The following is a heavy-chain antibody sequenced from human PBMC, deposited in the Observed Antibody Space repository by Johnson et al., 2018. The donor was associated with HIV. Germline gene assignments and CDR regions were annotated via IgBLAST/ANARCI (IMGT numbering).Heavy chain of an antibody. CDR2: SSWNGGSA. V-gene: IGHV3-20*04. Sequence: VQLVESGGGVERPGGSLRLSCAASGFTFDDYDMSWVRQAPGKGLEWVAGSSWNGGSAAYADSVKGRCTISRDNAKNSLYLQMNTLRVEDPAFYYCASESGQAFDVCGQGTMVTVSS. CDR3: ASESGQAFDV. J-gene: IGHJ3*01. D-gene: IGHD6-25*01. CDR1: GFTFDDYD.